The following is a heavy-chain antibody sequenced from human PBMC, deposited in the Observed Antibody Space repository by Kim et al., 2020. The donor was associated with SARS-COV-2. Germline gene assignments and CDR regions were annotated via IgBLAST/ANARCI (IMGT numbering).Heavy chain of an antibody. CDR3: TRDGGVEMATIKNPRFDY. D-gene: IGHD2-8*02. V-gene: IGHV3-49*04. CDR2: IKSKACGGTT. CDR1: GFTFGDYA. J-gene: IGHJ4*02. Sequence: GGSLRLSCEASGFTFGDYAMSWVRQAPGKGLEWVGCIKSKACGGTTAYSATVRGRFTSSRDESKSNAYLQRNSLKTEDTAVYYCTRDGGVEMATIKNPRFDYWGQGTLVTVSS.